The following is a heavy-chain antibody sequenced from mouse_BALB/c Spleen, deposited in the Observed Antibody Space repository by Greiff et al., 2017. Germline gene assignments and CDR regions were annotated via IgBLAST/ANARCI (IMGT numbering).Heavy chain of an antibody. CDR2: IWAGGST. Sequence: VQLQQSGPGLVAPSQSLSITCTVSGFSLTSYGVHWVRQPPGKGLEWLGVIWAGGSTIYNSALMSRLSISKDNSKSQVFLKMNSLQTDDTAMYYCARDRGLRRTHYAMDYWGQGTSVTVSS. V-gene: IGHV2-9*02. CDR1: GFSLTSYG. J-gene: IGHJ4*01. D-gene: IGHD2-4*01. CDR3: ARDRGLRRTHYAMDY.